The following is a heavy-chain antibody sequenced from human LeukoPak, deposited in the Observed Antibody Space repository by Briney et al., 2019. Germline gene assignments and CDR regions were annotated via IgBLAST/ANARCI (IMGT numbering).Heavy chain of an antibody. CDR3: ARDYLLGHWFDP. J-gene: IGHJ5*02. CDR2: IYYSGST. Sequence: SETLSLTCTVSGGSISSGGYYWSWTRQHPGKGLEWIGYIYYSGSTYYNPSLKSRVTISVDTSKNRFSLKLSSVTAADTAVYYCARDYLLGHWFDPWGQGTLVTVSS. V-gene: IGHV4-31*03. CDR1: GGSISSGGYY. D-gene: IGHD3-10*01.